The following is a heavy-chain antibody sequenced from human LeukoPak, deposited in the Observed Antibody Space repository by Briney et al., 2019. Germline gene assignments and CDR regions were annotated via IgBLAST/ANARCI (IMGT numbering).Heavy chain of an antibody. V-gene: IGHV4-59*01. Sequence: SETLSLTCTVSGGSISSYYWSWIRQPPGKGLEWIGYIYYSGSTNYNPSLKSRVTISVDTSKNQFSLKLSSVTAADTAVYYCARDRRGQRWLGTWGQGTLVTVSS. CDR3: ARDRRGQRWLGT. CDR2: IYYSGST. CDR1: GGSISSYY. J-gene: IGHJ5*02. D-gene: IGHD6-19*01.